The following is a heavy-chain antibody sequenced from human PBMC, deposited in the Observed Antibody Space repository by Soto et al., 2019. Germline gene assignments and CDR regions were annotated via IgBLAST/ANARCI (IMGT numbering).Heavy chain of an antibody. CDR3: ARDAGGQYRYVSGSPHDCFDS. D-gene: IGHD3-16*01. CDR2: ISNDGSNK. CDR1: LLIFSSYA. Sequence: LRLSCAPCLLIFSSYATHWVLQAAGKGLEWVAVISNDGSNKYYAESVKGRFTMSRDSSKNTLCMQMSSLRAEDTAVYYCARDAGGQYRYVSGSPHDCFDSCGQRPVVIFSS. J-gene: IGHJ5*01. V-gene: IGHV3-30-3*01.